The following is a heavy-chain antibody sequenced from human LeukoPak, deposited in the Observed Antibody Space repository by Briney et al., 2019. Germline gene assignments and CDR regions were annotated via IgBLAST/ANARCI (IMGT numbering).Heavy chain of an antibody. CDR2: ISYDGSNK. D-gene: IGHD3-10*01. CDR1: GFTFSSYA. CDR3: ARGPLYGSGSYRPSPFDY. V-gene: IGHV3-30*14. Sequence: GRSLRLSCAASGFTFSSYAMHWVRQAPGKGLEWVAVISYDGSNKYYADSAKGRFTISRDNSKNTLYLQMNSLRAEDTAVYYCARGPLYGSGSYRPSPFDYWGQGTLVTVSS. J-gene: IGHJ4*02.